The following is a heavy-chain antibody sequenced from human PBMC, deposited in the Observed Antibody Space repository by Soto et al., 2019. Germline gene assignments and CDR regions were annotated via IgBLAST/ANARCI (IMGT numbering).Heavy chain of an antibody. CDR1: GFTFSSYW. Sequence: GGSLRLSCAASGFTFSSYWVHWVSQAPGKGLVWVSRINSDGSSTSYADSVKGRFTISRDNAKNTLYLQMNSLRAEDTAVYYCARGITPEGFRTWGQGTLVTVSS. D-gene: IGHD3-10*01. CDR2: INSDGSST. J-gene: IGHJ5*02. CDR3: ARGITPEGFRT. V-gene: IGHV3-74*01.